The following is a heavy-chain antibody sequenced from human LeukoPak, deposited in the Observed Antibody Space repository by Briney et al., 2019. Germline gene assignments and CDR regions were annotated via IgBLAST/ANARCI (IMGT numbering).Heavy chain of an antibody. CDR3: ARDPSGNLYFDY. Sequence: GGSLRLSCAASGFIVSNSYMSWVRQAPGKGLEWVSVLHTGGRTFYADSVMGRFTISTDNSKNTLFLQMNSLRAEDTAVYYCARDPSGNLYFDYWGQGALVTVSS. V-gene: IGHV3-53*01. J-gene: IGHJ4*02. CDR1: GFIVSNSY. D-gene: IGHD6-19*01. CDR2: LHTGGRT.